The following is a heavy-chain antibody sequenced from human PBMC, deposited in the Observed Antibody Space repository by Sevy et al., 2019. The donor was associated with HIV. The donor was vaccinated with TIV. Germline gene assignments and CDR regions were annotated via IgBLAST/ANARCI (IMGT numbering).Heavy chain of an antibody. Sequence: GGSLRLSCAASGFTFSSYSMSWVRQAPGKGLEWVSAISGSGGSTYYASSVKGQFNISRDNSKNTLYLQMNSRRAEDTAVYYCAKVATKYYFDYSGQGTLGTVSS. D-gene: IGHD5-12*01. CDR2: ISGSGGST. V-gene: IGHV3-23*01. J-gene: IGHJ4*02. CDR3: AKVATKYYFDY. CDR1: GFTFSSYS.